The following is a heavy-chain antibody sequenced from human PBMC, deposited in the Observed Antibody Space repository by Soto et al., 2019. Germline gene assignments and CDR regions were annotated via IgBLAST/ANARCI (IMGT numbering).Heavy chain of an antibody. CDR2: ISYDGSNK. CDR3: ARDREEIAVAGWFDP. J-gene: IGHJ5*02. D-gene: IGHD6-19*01. CDR1: GFTFSSYA. Sequence: PGGSLRLSCAASGFTFSSYAMHWVRQAPGKGLEWVAVISYDGSNKYYADSVKGRFTISRDNSKNTLYLQMNSLRAEDTAVYYCARDREEIAVAGWFDPWGQGTLVTVSS. V-gene: IGHV3-30-3*01.